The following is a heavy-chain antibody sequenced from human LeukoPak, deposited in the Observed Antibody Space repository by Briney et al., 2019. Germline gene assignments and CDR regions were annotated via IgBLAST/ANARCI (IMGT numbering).Heavy chain of an antibody. V-gene: IGHV3-9*01. CDR1: GFTFDDYA. CDR2: ISWNSGSI. Sequence: GGSLRLSCAASGFTFDDYAMHWVRQAPGKGLEWVSGISWNSGSIGYADSVKGRFSISRDNAKNSLYLQMNSLRAEDTALYYCAEGRREVVFPNWFDPWSQGTLATVSS. D-gene: IGHD3-22*01. CDR3: AEGRREVVFPNWFDP. J-gene: IGHJ5*02.